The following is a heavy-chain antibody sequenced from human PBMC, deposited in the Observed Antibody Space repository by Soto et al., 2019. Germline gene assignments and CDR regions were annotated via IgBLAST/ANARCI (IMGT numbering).Heavy chain of an antibody. Sequence: ASVKVSCKASGYTFTGYYMHWVRQALGQGLEWMGWINPNSGGTNYAQKFQGWVTMTRDTSISTAYMELSRLRSDDTAVYYCARDMAARYYYYGMDVWGQGTTVTVSS. D-gene: IGHD6-6*01. CDR3: ARDMAARYYYYGMDV. CDR2: INPNSGGT. CDR1: GYTFTGYY. V-gene: IGHV1-2*04. J-gene: IGHJ6*02.